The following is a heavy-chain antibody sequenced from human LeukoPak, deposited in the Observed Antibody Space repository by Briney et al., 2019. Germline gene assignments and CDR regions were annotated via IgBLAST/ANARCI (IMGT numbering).Heavy chain of an antibody. Sequence: SETLSLTCTVSGGSISSSSYYWSWIRQPPGTGLEWIGYIYYSGSTNYNPSLKSRVTISVDTPKNQFSLKLSSVTAADTAVYYCARVFGGSGRFPRGLYAFDIWGQGTMVTVSS. CDR3: ARVFGGSGRFPRGLYAFDI. CDR2: IYYSGST. D-gene: IGHD3-10*01. CDR1: GGSISSSSYY. J-gene: IGHJ3*02. V-gene: IGHV4-61*01.